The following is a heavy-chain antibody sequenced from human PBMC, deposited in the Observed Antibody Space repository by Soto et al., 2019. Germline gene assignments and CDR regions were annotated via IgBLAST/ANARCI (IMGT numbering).Heavy chain of an antibody. CDR2: MNPNSGNT. CDR3: ARGHRPDYDYMKPKAVDY. J-gene: IGHJ4*02. D-gene: IGHD3-16*01. CDR1: GYTFTSYD. Sequence: QVQLVQSGAEVKKPGASVKVSCKASGYTFTSYDINWVRQATGQGLEWMGWMNPNSGNTGYAQKFQGRVTMTRNTSISTAYMELSSLRSEDTAVYYCARGHRPDYDYMKPKAVDYWGQGTLVTVSS. V-gene: IGHV1-8*01.